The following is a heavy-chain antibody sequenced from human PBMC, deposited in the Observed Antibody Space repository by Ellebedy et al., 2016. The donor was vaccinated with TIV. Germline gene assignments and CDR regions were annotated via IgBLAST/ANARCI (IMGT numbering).Heavy chain of an antibody. Sequence: ASVKVSCXASGYTFRTYGLSWVRQAPGPGLAWMGWINPYNGNTEYAERLQGRVTMTTDTSASAAYMELRSLISDDTAVYYCAVGIAVANTFDYWGQGTLVTVSS. J-gene: IGHJ4*02. CDR3: AVGIAVANTFDY. D-gene: IGHD6-19*01. CDR1: GYTFRTYG. V-gene: IGHV1-18*01. CDR2: INPYNGNT.